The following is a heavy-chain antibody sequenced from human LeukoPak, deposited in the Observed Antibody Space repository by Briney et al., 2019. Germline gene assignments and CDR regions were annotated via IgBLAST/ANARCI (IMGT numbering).Heavy chain of an antibody. CDR2: INPNSGGT. D-gene: IGHD2-21*02. V-gene: IGHV1-2*02. J-gene: IGHJ4*02. CDR1: GYTFTGYY. CDR3: ARERGSSYCGGDCYSGFS. Sequence: ASVKVSCKASGYTFTGYYMHWVRQAPGQGLEWMGWINPNSGGTNYAQKFQGRVTMTRDTSISTAYMELSRLRSDDTAVYYCARERGSSYCGGDCYSGFSWGQGTLVTVSS.